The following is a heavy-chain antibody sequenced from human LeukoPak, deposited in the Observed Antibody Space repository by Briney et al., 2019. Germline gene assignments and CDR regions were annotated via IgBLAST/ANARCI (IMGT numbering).Heavy chain of an antibody. V-gene: IGHV4-59*01. J-gene: IGHJ4*02. D-gene: IGHD6-13*01. CDR3: LRHSSSWRFAFDS. Sequence: SETLSLTCTVSGGSITGYYWSWIRQPPGKGLVWIGQIYYTGGTSYNPSLKSRVAISVDTSKNQFSLKLSSMTAADTAMYFCLRHSSSWRFAFDSWGRGTLVTVSS. CDR1: GGSITGYY. CDR2: IYYTGGT.